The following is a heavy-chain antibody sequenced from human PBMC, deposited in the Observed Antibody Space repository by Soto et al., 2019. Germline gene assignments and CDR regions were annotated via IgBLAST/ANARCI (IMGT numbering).Heavy chain of an antibody. CDR2: IYYDGSNK. V-gene: IGHV3-33*01. D-gene: IGHD1-26*01. CDR1: GFTFSNYG. CDR3: ARDATSGSYSRFDD. J-gene: IGHJ4*02. Sequence: QVQLVESGGGVVQPGRSLRLSCAASGFTFSNYGMHWVRQAPGKGREWVAAIYYDGSNKEYADSVKGRFTISRDNSKNTLFLQMDSVRAEDTALYYCARDATSGSYSRFDDWGQGNLVTVSS.